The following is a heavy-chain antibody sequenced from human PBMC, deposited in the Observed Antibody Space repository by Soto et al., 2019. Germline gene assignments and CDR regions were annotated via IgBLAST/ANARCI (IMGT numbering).Heavy chain of an antibody. V-gene: IGHV4-30-2*01. CDR1: GGSISSGGYS. CDR2: IYHSGST. CDR3: ARGSPPNRGPAAIL. Sequence: QLQLQESGSGLVKPSQTLSLTCAVSGGSISSGGYSWSWIRQPPGKGLEWIGYIYHSGSTYYNPSLKSRVTISLDRSKNQFSLKLSSVTAADTAVYYCARGSPPNRGPAAILWGQGTLVTVSS. D-gene: IGHD2-2*01. J-gene: IGHJ4*02.